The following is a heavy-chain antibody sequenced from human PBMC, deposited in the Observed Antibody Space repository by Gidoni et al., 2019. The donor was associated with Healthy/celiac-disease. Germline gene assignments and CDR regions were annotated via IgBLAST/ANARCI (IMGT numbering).Heavy chain of an antibody. CDR1: GGSISSSNW. J-gene: IGHJ6*03. CDR2: IYHSGST. V-gene: IGHV4-4*02. Sequence: QVQLQESGPGLVKPSGTLSLTCAVSGGSISSSNWWSWVRQPPGKGLEWIGEIYHSGSTNYNPSLKSRVTISVDKSKNQFSLKLSSVTAADTAVYYCARGNYCSSTSCYGGGRHYYYYYYYMDVWGKGTTVTVSS. D-gene: IGHD2-2*01. CDR3: ARGNYCSSTSCYGGGRHYYYYYYYMDV.